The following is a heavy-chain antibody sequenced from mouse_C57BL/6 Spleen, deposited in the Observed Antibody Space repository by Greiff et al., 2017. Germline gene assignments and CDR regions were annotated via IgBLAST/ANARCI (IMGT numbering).Heavy chain of an antibody. CDR2: IYPGDGDT. CDR3: ARVYGNFPYFDY. CDR1: GYAFSSYW. D-gene: IGHD2-1*01. Sequence: QVQLQQSGAELVKPGASVKISCKASGYAFSSYWMNWVKQRPGTGLEWIGQIYPGDGDTNYNGKFKGKATLTADKSSSTAYMQLSSLTSEDSAVYFCARVYGNFPYFDYWGQGTTLTVSS. V-gene: IGHV1-80*01. J-gene: IGHJ2*01.